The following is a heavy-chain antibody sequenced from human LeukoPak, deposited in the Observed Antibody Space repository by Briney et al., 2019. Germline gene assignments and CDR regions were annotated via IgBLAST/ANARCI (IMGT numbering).Heavy chain of an antibody. CDR3: AKHSQQVAGTGGDYYFDY. CDR2: IYYSGST. CDR1: GGSISSSSYY. D-gene: IGHD6-19*01. V-gene: IGHV4-39*01. Sequence: SETLSLTCTVSGGSISSSSYYWGWIRQPPGKGLEWIGSIYYSGSTYYNPSLKSRVTISVDTSKNQFSLKLSSVTARDTAVYYCAKHSQQVAGTGGDYYFDYWGQGTLVTVSS. J-gene: IGHJ4*02.